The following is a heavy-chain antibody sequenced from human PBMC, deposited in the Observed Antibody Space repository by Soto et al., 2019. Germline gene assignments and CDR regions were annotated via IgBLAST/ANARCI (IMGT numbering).Heavy chain of an antibody. Sequence: ASETLSLTCTVSGVSITSHYWSWIRQPPGKGLEWIGYVHYTGSTSYNPSFESRVTISVDTSKNHFSLKVNSVTAADTAVYYCARGVLFWGQGTQVTVSS. CDR1: GVSITSHY. J-gene: IGHJ4*02. V-gene: IGHV4-59*11. CDR2: VHYTGST. D-gene: IGHD1-1*01. CDR3: ARGVLF.